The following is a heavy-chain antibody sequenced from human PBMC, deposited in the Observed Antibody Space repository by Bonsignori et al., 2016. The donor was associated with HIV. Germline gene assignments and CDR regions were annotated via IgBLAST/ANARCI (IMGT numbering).Heavy chain of an antibody. CDR1: GYTFTSYY. V-gene: IGHV1-46*01. CDR2: INPSGGST. D-gene: IGHD3-3*01. Sequence: ASVKVSCKASGYTFTSYYMHWVRQAPGQGLEWMGIINPSGGSTSYAQKFQGRVTMTRDTSTSTVYMELSSLRSEDTAVYYCARDPEPISRGKSGYYYFDYWGQGTLVTVSS. CDR3: ARDPEPISRGKSGYYYFDY. J-gene: IGHJ4*02.